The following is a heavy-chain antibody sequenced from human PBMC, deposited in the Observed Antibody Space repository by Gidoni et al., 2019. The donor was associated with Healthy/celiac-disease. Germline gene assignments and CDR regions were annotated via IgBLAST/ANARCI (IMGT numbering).Heavy chain of an antibody. J-gene: IGHJ4*02. D-gene: IGHD2-21*02. CDR3: ARGSQRLGDVYFDY. Sequence: VKLVESGGGLVQPGGSVRLSCAASGFPFSSYDRHWVRQATGKGLDLVSAIGTAGDPYYPGSMKGRFTITRENAKNSLYLQMNSLRAGDTAVYYCARGSQRLGDVYFDYWGQGTLVTVSS. V-gene: IGHV3-13*05. CDR1: GFPFSSYD. CDR2: IGTAGDP.